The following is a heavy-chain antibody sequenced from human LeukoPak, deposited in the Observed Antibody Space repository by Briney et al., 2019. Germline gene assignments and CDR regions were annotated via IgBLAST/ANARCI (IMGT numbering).Heavy chain of an antibody. CDR1: GYTFTGYY. V-gene: IGHV1-2*06. J-gene: IGHJ4*02. CDR3: ARGDTYITAYYFDY. Sequence: ASVKVSCKASGYTFTGYYMHWVRQAPGQGLEWMGRINPNSGGTNYAQKFQGRVTMTRDTSISTAYMELSRLRSDDAAVYYCARGDTYITAYYFDYWGQGTLVTVSS. CDR2: INPNSGGT. D-gene: IGHD5-18*01.